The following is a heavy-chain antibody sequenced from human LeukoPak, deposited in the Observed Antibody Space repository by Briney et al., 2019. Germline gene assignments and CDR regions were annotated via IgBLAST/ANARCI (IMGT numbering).Heavy chain of an antibody. V-gene: IGHV3-7*01. D-gene: IGHD1-26*01. Sequence: PGGSLRLSCAASGFTFSFYWMTWVRQAPGKGPEWVAHIKNSGSEKYNVDSVKGRFTISRDIAKSSRYLQKNSVRAEDTAVYYCALGYSGSDQVWFDGWGQGSLVTVSS. CDR1: GFTFSFYW. CDR2: IKNSGSEK. CDR3: ALGYSGSDQVWFDG. J-gene: IGHJ5*02.